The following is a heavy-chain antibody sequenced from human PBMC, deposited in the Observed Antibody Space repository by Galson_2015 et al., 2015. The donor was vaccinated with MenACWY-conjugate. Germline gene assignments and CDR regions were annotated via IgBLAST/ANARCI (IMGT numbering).Heavy chain of an antibody. CDR2: ISYDGSNK. Sequence: LRLSCAASGFTFRSYAMHWVRQAPGKGLEWVAVISYDGSNKYYADSVKGRFTISRDNSKNTLYLQMNSLRAEDTAVYYCARGPGYSGQHRKTEAEYFQHWGQGTLVTVSS. J-gene: IGHJ1*01. V-gene: IGHV3-30*04. CDR1: GFTFRSYA. D-gene: IGHD5-12*01. CDR3: ARGPGYSGQHRKTEAEYFQH.